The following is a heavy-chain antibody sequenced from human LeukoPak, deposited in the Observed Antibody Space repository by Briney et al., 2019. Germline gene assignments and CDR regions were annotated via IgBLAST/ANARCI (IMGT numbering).Heavy chain of an antibody. Sequence: GGSLRLSCAASGFTIGPYAMYWVRQGPGRGLEWVSVIKADGSGTFYADSVRGRFTTSRDNSKNSLYLQMNSLTSEDTALYYCATWAFYHNLDVWGQGATVIVSS. CDR1: GFTIGPYA. V-gene: IGHV3-43*02. CDR3: ATWAFYHNLDV. J-gene: IGHJ6*02. CDR2: IKADGSGT. D-gene: IGHD2/OR15-2a*01.